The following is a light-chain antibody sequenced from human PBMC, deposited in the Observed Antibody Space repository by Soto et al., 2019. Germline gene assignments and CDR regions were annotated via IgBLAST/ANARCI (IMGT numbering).Light chain of an antibody. V-gene: IGKV1-5*03. CDR1: QTISSW. CDR3: QHYNSYSEE. Sequence: DIQMTQFSSTPSGFVGDILTITGRASQTISSWLAWYQQEPGKAPKLLIYKASTLKSGVPSRFSGSGSGTEFTLTISSLQPDDFATYYCQHYNSYSEEVGKGTKVDIK. J-gene: IGKJ1*01. CDR2: KAS.